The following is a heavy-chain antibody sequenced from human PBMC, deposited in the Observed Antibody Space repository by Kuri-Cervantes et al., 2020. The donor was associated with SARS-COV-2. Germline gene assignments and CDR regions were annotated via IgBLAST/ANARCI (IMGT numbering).Heavy chain of an antibody. CDR2: ISGSGGST. V-gene: IGHV3-23*01. Sequence: GESLKISCAASGFTFSNYAMSWVRQAPGKGLEWVSAISGSGGSTYYADSVKGRFTISRDNSKNTLYLQMNSLRAEDTAVYYCARDMSIAAAGTDYWGQGTLVTVSS. D-gene: IGHD6-13*01. J-gene: IGHJ4*02. CDR1: GFTFSNYA. CDR3: ARDMSIAAAGTDY.